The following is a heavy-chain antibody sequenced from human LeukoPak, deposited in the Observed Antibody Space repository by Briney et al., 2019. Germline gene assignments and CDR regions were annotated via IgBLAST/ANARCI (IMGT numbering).Heavy chain of an antibody. CDR2: IDANNGDT. CDR3: ARDPSSVTLYFSDY. V-gene: IGHV1-2*02. Sequence: ASVKISCKASGYTFRGNYIHWLRQAPGQGLEWMGWIDANNGDTKSAQKFQGRVTMSRDTSISTAYMDLSSLSPDDAAVYYCARDPSSVTLYFSDYWGQGTLVTVSS. D-gene: IGHD4-11*01. CDR1: GYTFRGNY. J-gene: IGHJ4*02.